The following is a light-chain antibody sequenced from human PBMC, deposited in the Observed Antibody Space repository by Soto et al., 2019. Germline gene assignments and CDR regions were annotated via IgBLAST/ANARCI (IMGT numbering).Light chain of an antibody. J-gene: IGKJ4*01. Sequence: EILMTQSPATLSVSPGERATLSCRASQSVSSNLAWYQQKPGQSPRLLIYGASTRATGIPARFSGSGSGTEFTLTFSSLQSEDFAVYYCQQYNNWPPLTFGGGTKVEIK. CDR3: QQYNNWPPLT. CDR1: QSVSSN. CDR2: GAS. V-gene: IGKV3-15*01.